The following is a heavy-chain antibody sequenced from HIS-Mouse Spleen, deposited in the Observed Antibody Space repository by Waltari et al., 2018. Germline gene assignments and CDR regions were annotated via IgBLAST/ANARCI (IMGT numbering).Heavy chain of an antibody. Sequence: QLQLQESGPGLVKPSEPLSLTCPVPAGSIRSSSYYWGRIRQPPGKGLEWIGSIYYSGSTYYNPSLKSRVTISVDTSKNQFSLKLSSVTAADTAVYYCAREIPYSSSWYDWYFDLWGRGTLVTVSS. CDR1: AGSIRSSSYY. V-gene: IGHV4-39*07. CDR3: AREIPYSSSWYDWYFDL. J-gene: IGHJ2*01. CDR2: IYYSGST. D-gene: IGHD6-13*01.